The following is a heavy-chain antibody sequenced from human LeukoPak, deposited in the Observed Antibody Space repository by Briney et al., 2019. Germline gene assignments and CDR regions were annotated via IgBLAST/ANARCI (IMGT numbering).Heavy chain of an antibody. J-gene: IGHJ5*02. D-gene: IGHD6-13*01. V-gene: IGHV3-23*01. CDR1: GFTFSSYA. Sequence: GGSLRLSCAASGFTFSSYAMSWVRQAPGKGLEWVSAISGSGGSTYYADSVKGRFTISRDNSKNTLYLQMNSLRAEDTAVYYCAEGFTAAGPPNWFDPWGQGTLVTVSS. CDR3: AEGFTAAGPPNWFDP. CDR2: ISGSGGST.